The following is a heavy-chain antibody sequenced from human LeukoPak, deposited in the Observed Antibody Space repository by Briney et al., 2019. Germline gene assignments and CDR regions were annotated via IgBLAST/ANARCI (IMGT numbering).Heavy chain of an antibody. CDR3: ARHRALLSSSPLDY. J-gene: IGHJ4*02. Sequence: GGSLRLSCEASGFIFSSFWMSWVRQAPGKGLEWVANIKHDGSEKYYVDSVKGRFTISRDNAKNSLYLQMNSLRGEDTAVYHCARHRALLSSSPLDYWGQGTLVTVSS. V-gene: IGHV3-7*01. D-gene: IGHD6-6*01. CDR2: IKHDGSEK. CDR1: GFIFSSFW.